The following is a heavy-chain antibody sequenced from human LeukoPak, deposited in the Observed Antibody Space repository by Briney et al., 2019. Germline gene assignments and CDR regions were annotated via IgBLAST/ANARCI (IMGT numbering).Heavy chain of an antibody. D-gene: IGHD4-23*01. CDR3: VRGATMATRHFDY. J-gene: IGHJ4*02. V-gene: IGHV3-21*01. CDR1: GFTFSGYS. Sequence: KPGGSLRLSCEASGFTFSGYSVSWVRQAPGKWLEWVSIISSDSSDIHDADSVKGRFTISRDNAKNSLYLQMNSLRPEDTAVYYCVRGATMATRHFDYWGQGTLVTVSS. CDR2: ISSDSSDI.